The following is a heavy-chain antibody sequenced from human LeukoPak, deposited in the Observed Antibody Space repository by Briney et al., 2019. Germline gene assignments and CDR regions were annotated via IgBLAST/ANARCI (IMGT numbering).Heavy chain of an antibody. CDR3: ARDSGGDDIVVVPAASDAFDI. CDR2: ISYDGSNK. CDR1: GFTFSSYA. J-gene: IGHJ3*02. V-gene: IGHV3-30-3*01. Sequence: PGGSLRLSCAASGFTFSSYAMHWVRQAPGKGLEWVAVISYDGSNKYYADSVKGRFTISRDNSKITLYLQMNSLRAEDTAVYYCARDSGGDDIVVVPAASDAFDIWGQGTMVTVSS. D-gene: IGHD2-2*01.